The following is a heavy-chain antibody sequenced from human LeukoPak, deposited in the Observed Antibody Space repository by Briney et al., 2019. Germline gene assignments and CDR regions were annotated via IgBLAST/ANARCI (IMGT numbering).Heavy chain of an antibody. CDR2: ISSSSSTM. Sequence: GGSLRLSCAASGFTFSSYSMNWVRQAPGKGLAWISFISSSSSTMYYADSVKGRFTISRDNAKNSLYLQMNSLRAEDMALYYCAKDRQDIVATGAFDIWGQGTMVTVSS. J-gene: IGHJ3*02. CDR3: AKDRQDIVATGAFDI. D-gene: IGHD5-12*01. CDR1: GFTFSSYS. V-gene: IGHV3-48*01.